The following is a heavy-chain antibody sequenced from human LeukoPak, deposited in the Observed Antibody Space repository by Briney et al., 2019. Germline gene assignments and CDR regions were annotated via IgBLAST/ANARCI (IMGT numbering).Heavy chain of an antibody. CDR2: INPSGGST. Sequence: ASVKVSCKASGYTFTNYHMNWVRQAPGQGLEWMGIINPSGGSTTNAQKFQGRVIMTRDMSTSTVYMELSSLRSEDTAVYFCARGRVSSSTWYSTYYYYFYMDVWGKGTTVTVSS. V-gene: IGHV1-46*01. J-gene: IGHJ6*03. CDR3: ARGRVSSSTWYSTYYYYFYMDV. CDR1: GYTFTNYH. D-gene: IGHD1-1*01.